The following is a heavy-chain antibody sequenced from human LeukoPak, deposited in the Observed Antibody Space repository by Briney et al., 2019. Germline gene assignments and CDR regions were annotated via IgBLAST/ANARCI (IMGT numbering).Heavy chain of an antibody. CDR3: TRRLTQYDCFDP. V-gene: IGHV6-1*01. D-gene: IGHD2-2*01. CDR2: TYYRSTWYS. Sequence: SQTLSLTCAISGDSVSSNSVTWNWIRQSPSRGLEWLGRTYYRSTWYSDYAVSVRGRITVNPDTSKNQFSLHLNSVTPEDTAVYYCTRRLTQYDCFDPWGQGILVTVSS. J-gene: IGHJ5*02. CDR1: GDSVSSNSVT.